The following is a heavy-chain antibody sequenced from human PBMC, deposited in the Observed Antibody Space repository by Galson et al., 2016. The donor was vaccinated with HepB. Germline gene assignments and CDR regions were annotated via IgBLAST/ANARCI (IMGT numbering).Heavy chain of an antibody. Sequence: SLRLSCAASGFTFSSYGMHWVRQAPGKGLDWVAVIWYDGSNKYYADSVKGRFTISRDNSKNTLYLQMNSLRAGDTAVYYCARERGIAAAATLDYWGQGTLVTVSS. V-gene: IGHV3-33*01. D-gene: IGHD6-13*01. CDR1: GFTFSSYG. J-gene: IGHJ4*02. CDR2: IWYDGSNK. CDR3: ARERGIAAAATLDY.